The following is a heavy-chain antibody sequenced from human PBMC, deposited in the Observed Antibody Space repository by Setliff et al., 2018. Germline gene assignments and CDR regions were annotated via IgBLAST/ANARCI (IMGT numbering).Heavy chain of an antibody. CDR1: GGSFSDHF. Sequence: SETLSLTCTVYGGSFSDHFWSWIRQPQGKGLEWIGSIYNSGSTYYNPSLKSRVSISVDTSKNQFSLKLSSVTAADTAVYYCARLGYRGDLDYWGQGTLVTVSS. J-gene: IGHJ4*02. D-gene: IGHD5-12*01. CDR2: IYNSGST. V-gene: IGHV4-34*01. CDR3: ARLGYRGDLDY.